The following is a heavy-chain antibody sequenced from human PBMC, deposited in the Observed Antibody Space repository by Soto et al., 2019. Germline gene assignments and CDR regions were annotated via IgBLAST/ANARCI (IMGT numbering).Heavy chain of an antibody. CDR1: GYTFISYG. CDR3: ARAQTKWLTDAFDI. V-gene: IGHV1-18*01. J-gene: IGHJ3*02. CDR2: ISPYNGNT. D-gene: IGHD5-12*01. Sequence: HVQLVQSGAEVKKPGASLKVSCKASGYTFISYGVSCVRQAPGQGLEWLGWISPYNGNTNYAQKFQGRITMTTDTSTSTVYMDLRSLRTDDTAVYYCARAQTKWLTDAFDIWGQGTMVVVSS.